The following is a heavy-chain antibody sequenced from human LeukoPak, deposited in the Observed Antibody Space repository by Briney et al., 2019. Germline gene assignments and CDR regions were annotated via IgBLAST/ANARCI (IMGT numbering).Heavy chain of an antibody. Sequence: GASVKVSCKASGYTFTDYYMHWVRQAPGQGPEWMGWINTKSGRTSYAQKFQGRDSMTRDTSISTTYMELSSLRSDDTAVYYCARGTYYDSSGYSGVRLFDYWGQGTLVTVSS. CDR2: INTKSGRT. J-gene: IGHJ4*02. D-gene: IGHD3-22*01. CDR1: GYTFTDYY. CDR3: ARGTYYDSSGYSGVRLFDY. V-gene: IGHV1-2*02.